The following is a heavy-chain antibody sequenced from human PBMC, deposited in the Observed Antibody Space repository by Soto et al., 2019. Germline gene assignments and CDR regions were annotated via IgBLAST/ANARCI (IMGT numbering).Heavy chain of an antibody. CDR2: ISAYNGNT. CDR1: GYTFTSYG. CDR3: ARVRSGSGSSSWYHPGYYYYGMDV. Sequence: QVQLVQSGAEVKKPGASVKVSCKASGYTFTSYGISWVRQAPGQGLEWMGWISAYNGNTNYAQKLQGRVTMTTDTSTSTAYMELRSLRSDATAVYYCARVRSGSGSSSWYHPGYYYYGMDVWGQGTTVTVSS. D-gene: IGHD6-13*01. J-gene: IGHJ6*02. V-gene: IGHV1-18*04.